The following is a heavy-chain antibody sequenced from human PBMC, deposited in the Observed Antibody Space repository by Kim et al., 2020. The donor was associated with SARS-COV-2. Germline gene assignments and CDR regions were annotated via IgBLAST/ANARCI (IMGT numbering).Heavy chain of an antibody. CDR3: AKDVSGYSSLWDY. J-gene: IGHJ4*02. CDR1: GFTFDDYA. V-gene: IGHV3-9*01. D-gene: IGHD6-13*01. Sequence: GGSLRLSCAASGFTFDDYAMHWVRQAPGKGLEWVSGISWNSGSIGYADSVKGRFTISRDNAKNSLYLQMNSLRAEDTALYYCAKDVSGYSSLWDYWGQGTLVTVSS. CDR2: ISWNSGSI.